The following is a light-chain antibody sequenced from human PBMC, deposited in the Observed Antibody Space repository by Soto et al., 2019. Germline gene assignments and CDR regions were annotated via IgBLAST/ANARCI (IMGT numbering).Light chain of an antibody. V-gene: IGLV1-44*01. Sequence: QSVLNQPPSASGTPGQRVTISCSGSSSNIGSNTVNWYQQLPGTAPKLLIYSNNQRPSGVPDRFSGSKSGTSASLAISGLQSEDEADYYCAAWDDSLKDVFGTGTKVTVL. J-gene: IGLJ1*01. CDR1: SSNIGSNT. CDR3: AAWDDSLKDV. CDR2: SNN.